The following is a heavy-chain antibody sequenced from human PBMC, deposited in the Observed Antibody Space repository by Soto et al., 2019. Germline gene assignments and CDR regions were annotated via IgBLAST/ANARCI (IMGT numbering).Heavy chain of an antibody. J-gene: IGHJ4*02. CDR1: GFTFSSYE. D-gene: IGHD3-16*01. Sequence: GGSLRLSCAASGFTFSSYEMNWVRQAPGKGLEWVSYISSSGSTIYYADSVKGRFTISRDNAKNALYLQMNSLRAEDTAVYYCAKAPERCEYAGGTHGYIYHCGQGTRVTVSS. V-gene: IGHV3-48*03. CDR3: AKAPERCEYAGGTHGYIYH. CDR2: ISSSGSTI.